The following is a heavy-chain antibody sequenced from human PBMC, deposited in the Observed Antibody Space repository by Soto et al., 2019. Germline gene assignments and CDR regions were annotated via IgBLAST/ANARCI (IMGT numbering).Heavy chain of an antibody. CDR1: GGTFSSYT. J-gene: IGHJ6*02. Sequence: SVKVSCKASGGTFSSYTISWVRQAPRQGLEWMGRIIPILGIANYAQKFQGRVTITADKSTSTAYMELRSLRSDDTAVYYCAREGQAPYYYYGMDVWGQGTAVTVSS. V-gene: IGHV1-69*04. CDR2: IIPILGIA. CDR3: AREGQAPYYYYGMDV.